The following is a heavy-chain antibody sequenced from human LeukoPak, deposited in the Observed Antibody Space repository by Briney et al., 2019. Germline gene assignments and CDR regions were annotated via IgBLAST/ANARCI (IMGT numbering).Heavy chain of an antibody. CDR3: ARGAILGAFNLMDY. CDR1: GFSFSNYA. Sequence: GGSLRLSCAAPGFSFSNYAMHWVRQAPGKGLDWVAVILYDGSIQNTADSVRGRFIISRDNSKNTVFLQMSSLTTDDTAVYYCARGAILGAFNLMDYWGQGTLVTVSS. CDR2: ILYDGSIQ. V-gene: IGHV3-30*04. J-gene: IGHJ4*02. D-gene: IGHD1-26*01.